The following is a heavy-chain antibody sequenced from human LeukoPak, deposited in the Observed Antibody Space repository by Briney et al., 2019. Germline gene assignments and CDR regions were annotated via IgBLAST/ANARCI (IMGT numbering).Heavy chain of an antibody. D-gene: IGHD6-6*01. J-gene: IGHJ3*02. CDR3: AKYSSSESAFDI. Sequence: ASETLSLTCTVSGGSISSSSYYWGWIRQPPGKGLEWIGSIYYSGSAYYNPSLKSRVTISVDTSKNQFSLKLSSVTAADTAMYYCAKYSSSESAFDIWGQGTMVTVSS. CDR2: IYYSGSA. CDR1: GGSISSSSYY. V-gene: IGHV4-39*07.